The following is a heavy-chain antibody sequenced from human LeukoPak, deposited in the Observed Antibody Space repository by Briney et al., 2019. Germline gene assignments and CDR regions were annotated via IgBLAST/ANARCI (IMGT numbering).Heavy chain of an antibody. CDR3: ARDNPTYSSNTIDY. CDR1: GFTFSSSA. D-gene: IGHD6-13*01. CDR2: ISYDGSNT. J-gene: IGHJ4*02. Sequence: GGSLRLSCAASGFTFSSSAVDCVRQAPCRGLGWVEAISYDGSNTYYADSAKGRFTISRDNSKNTLYLQMNSLRAEDTAVYYCARDNPTYSSNTIDYWGQGTLVTVSS. V-gene: IGHV3-30-3*01.